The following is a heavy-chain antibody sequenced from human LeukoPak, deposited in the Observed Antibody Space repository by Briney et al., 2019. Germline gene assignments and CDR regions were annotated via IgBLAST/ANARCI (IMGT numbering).Heavy chain of an antibody. D-gene: IGHD3-22*01. CDR2: ISYSGST. CDR1: GGSISNYY. Sequence: SETLSLTCTVSGGSISNYYWNWIRQPPGKGLEWIGYISYSGSTKYNPSLKGRVTISLDTPKNQFSLKLSSVTAADTAVYYCARETPGGYYDSSGYYFDYWGQGTLVTVSS. V-gene: IGHV4-59*12. CDR3: ARETPGGYYDSSGYYFDY. J-gene: IGHJ4*02.